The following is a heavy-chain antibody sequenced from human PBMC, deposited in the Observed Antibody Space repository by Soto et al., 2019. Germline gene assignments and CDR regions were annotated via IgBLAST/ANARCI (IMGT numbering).Heavy chain of an antibody. D-gene: IGHD2-15*01. Sequence: QVQLQESGPGLVKPSETLSLTCTVSGGSISSYYWTWIRQPPGKGLEWIGYINYRGNTNYNPSVKRRVPISIDTSKNQFSLKLSSVTAADTAVYYCARHCSGGNCYSAFDIWGQGTMVTVSS. CDR3: ARHCSGGNCYSAFDI. CDR1: GGSISSYY. J-gene: IGHJ3*02. V-gene: IGHV4-59*08. CDR2: INYRGNT.